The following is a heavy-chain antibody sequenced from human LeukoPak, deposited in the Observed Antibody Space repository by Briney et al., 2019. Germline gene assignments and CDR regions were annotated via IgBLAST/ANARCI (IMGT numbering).Heavy chain of an antibody. CDR2: IYHSGGT. Sequence: PSETLSLTCTVSGYSISSGYYWGWIRQPPGKGLEWIGNIYHSGGTNYNPSLKSRITISVDKSQNQFSLKVNSLTAADTAVYYCATNGYYCMDVWGKGTTVTVSS. J-gene: IGHJ6*03. CDR1: GYSISSGYY. CDR3: ATNGYYCMDV. D-gene: IGHD2-8*01. V-gene: IGHV4-38-2*02.